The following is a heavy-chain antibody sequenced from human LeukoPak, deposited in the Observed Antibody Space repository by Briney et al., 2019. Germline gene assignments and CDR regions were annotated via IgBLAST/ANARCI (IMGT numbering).Heavy chain of an antibody. D-gene: IGHD3-22*01. Sequence: SETLSLTCAVYGGSFSGYYWSWIRQPPGKGLEWIGGINHSGSINYNPSLKSRVTISVDTSKNQFSLKLSSVTAADTAVYYCARGDSSGYIFGNWFDPWGQGTLVTVSS. CDR3: ARGDSSGYIFGNWFDP. CDR1: GGSFSGYY. CDR2: INHSGSI. V-gene: IGHV4-34*01. J-gene: IGHJ5*02.